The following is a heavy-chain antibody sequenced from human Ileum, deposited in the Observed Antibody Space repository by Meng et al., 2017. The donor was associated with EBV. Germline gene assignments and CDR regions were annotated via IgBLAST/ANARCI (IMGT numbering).Heavy chain of an antibody. J-gene: IGHJ4*02. CDR1: GGSISVINW. CDR2: MSDSGIT. V-gene: IGHV4-4*02. CDR3: AKNGEKYFEY. Sequence: GPLQESGPGLVNPSGTLSLTCAVSGGSISVINWWSWVRQSPEKGLEWIGEMSDSGITHYNPSLKSRVTISADKSNNQFSLKLTSVTSADTAVYFCAKNGEKYFEYWGQGTLVTVSS.